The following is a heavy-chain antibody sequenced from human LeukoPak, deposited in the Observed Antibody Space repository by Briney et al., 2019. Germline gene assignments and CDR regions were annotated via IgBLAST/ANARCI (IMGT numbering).Heavy chain of an antibody. CDR2: IYPGDSDP. CDR1: GYTFTTYW. V-gene: IGHV5-51*01. CDR3: VRHGLGSSWFGFDY. D-gene: IGHD6-13*01. J-gene: IGHJ4*02. Sequence: GESLKISCKGSGYTFTTYWIGWVRQMPGKGLEWMGIIYPGDSDPRYSPSFQGQVSISADKSISTAYLQWSSLKASDSAMYYCVRHGLGSSWFGFDYWGQGTLVTVSS.